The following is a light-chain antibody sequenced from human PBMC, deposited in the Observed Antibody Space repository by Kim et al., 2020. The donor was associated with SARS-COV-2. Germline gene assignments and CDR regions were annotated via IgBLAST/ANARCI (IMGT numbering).Light chain of an antibody. J-gene: IGLJ2*01. CDR1: SLRSYY. CDR3: NSRDSNDYVV. Sequence: VALGQTVRNTCQGDSLRSYYATWYQQKPGQAPKVVIYGKDNRPSGGPDRFSGSSSGNTAYLTITGTQAGDEADYYCNSRDSNDYVVFGGGTKVTVL. CDR2: GKD. V-gene: IGLV3-19*01.